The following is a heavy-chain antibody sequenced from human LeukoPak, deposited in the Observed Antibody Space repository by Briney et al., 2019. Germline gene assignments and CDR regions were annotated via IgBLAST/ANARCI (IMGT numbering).Heavy chain of an antibody. D-gene: IGHD1-26*01. CDR2: IYYSGST. Sequence: KASETLSLTCTVSGGSISSSSYYWGWIRQPPGKGLEWIGSIYYSGSTYYNPSLKSRVTISVDTSKNQFSLKLSSVTAADTAVYSCARLVPKIKWELLMGYYYYMDVWGKGTTVTISS. CDR3: ARLVPKIKWELLMGYYYYMDV. V-gene: IGHV4-39*01. J-gene: IGHJ6*03. CDR1: GGSISSSSYY.